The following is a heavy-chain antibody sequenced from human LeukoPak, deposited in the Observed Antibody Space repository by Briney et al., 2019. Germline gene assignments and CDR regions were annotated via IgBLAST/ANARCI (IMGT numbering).Heavy chain of an antibody. D-gene: IGHD4-17*01. CDR2: IYSGGST. CDR1: GFTVSSNY. V-gene: IGHV3-53*01. J-gene: IGHJ3*01. Sequence: GGSLRLSCAASGFTVSSNYMNWVRQAPGKGLEWVSVIYSGGSTDYADSVKGRFTISRDNSKNTLYLQMNSLRVGDTAMYYCAKDPNGDHIGAFDFWGQGTMVTVSS. CDR3: AKDPNGDHIGAFDF.